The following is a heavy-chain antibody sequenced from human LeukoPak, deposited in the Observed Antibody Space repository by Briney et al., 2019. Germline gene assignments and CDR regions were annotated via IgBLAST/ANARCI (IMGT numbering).Heavy chain of an antibody. J-gene: IGHJ4*02. V-gene: IGHV3-7*01. Sequence: GGSLRLSCADPQFTFNGPWMNWVRQAPGKGLEWVANMDPTGSQKRYVDSVRGRFTISKDNPGASLYLDMHSLRAEDTAIYYCAIWTSGNYWGQGTLVTVSS. D-gene: IGHD1-1*01. CDR1: QFTFNGPW. CDR3: AIWTSGNY. CDR2: MDPTGSQK.